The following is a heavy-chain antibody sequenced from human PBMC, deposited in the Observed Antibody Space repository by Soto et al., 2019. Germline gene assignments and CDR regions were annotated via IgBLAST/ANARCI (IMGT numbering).Heavy chain of an antibody. CDR3: AKGDSGSPSYGMAV. V-gene: IGHV3-9*01. D-gene: IGHD6-6*01. Sequence: EVQVVESGGDLVQPGRSLRLSCVASGFTFDDYAMHWVRQVPGKGLEWVSGISWNSGKKHYADSMKGRFTISRDNAKNSLYLQMNSLRADDTALYYCAKGDSGSPSYGMAVWGQGTTVTVSS. CDR1: GFTFDDYA. CDR2: ISWNSGKK. J-gene: IGHJ6*02.